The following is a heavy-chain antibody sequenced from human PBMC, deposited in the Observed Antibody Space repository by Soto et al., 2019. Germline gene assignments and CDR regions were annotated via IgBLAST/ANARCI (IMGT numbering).Heavy chain of an antibody. CDR1: GGTFSSYA. J-gene: IGHJ5*02. CDR2: IIPIFGTA. Sequence: QVQLVQSGAEVKKPGSSVKVSCKASGGTFSSYAISWVRQAPGQALEWMGGIIPIFGTANYAQKFQGRVTXTXXXSXXTAYMELSSLRSEDTAVYYCARRATVTKMPGWFDPWGQGTLVTVSS. CDR3: ARRATVTKMPGWFDP. V-gene: IGHV1-69*05. D-gene: IGHD4-17*01.